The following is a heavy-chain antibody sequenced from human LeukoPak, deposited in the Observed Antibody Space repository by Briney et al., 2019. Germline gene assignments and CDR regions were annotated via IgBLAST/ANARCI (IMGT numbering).Heavy chain of an antibody. CDR1: GFTFSSYS. J-gene: IGHJ4*02. V-gene: IGHV3-21*01. CDR3: ARDQQVAGLFDY. CDR2: ISSSSSYI. D-gene: IGHD6-19*01. Sequence: GGSLRLSCAASGFTFSSYSMNWVHQAPRKGLEWVSSISSSSSYIYYADSVKGRFTISRDNAKNSLYLQMNSLRAEDTAVYYCARDQQVAGLFDYWGQGTLVTVSS.